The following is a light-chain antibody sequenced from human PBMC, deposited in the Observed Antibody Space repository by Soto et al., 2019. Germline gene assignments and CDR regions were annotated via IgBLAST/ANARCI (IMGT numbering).Light chain of an antibody. CDR2: EAT. CDR1: SSDVASYSL. J-gene: IGLJ2*01. V-gene: IGLV2-23*01. CDR3: CSYASDSNVL. Sequence: QSALTQPASVSGSPGQSITISCTGTSSDVASYSLVSWYQHHPGQAPKLMIYEATKRPSGVSNRFSGSKSGNTASLTVSGLQAEDEADYYCCSYASDSNVLFGGGTKLTVL.